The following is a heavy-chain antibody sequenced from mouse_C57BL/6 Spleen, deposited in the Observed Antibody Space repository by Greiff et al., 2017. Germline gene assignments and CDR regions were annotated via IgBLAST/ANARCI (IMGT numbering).Heavy chain of an antibody. CDR2: IRNKANGYTT. CDR3: ARWDYGNSFDY. J-gene: IGHJ2*01. Sequence: EVKVVESGGGLVQPGGSLSLSCAASGFTFTDYYMSWVRQPPGKALEWLGFIRNKANGYTTEYSASVKGRFTISRDNSQSILYLQMNALRAEDSATYYGARWDYGNSFDYWGQGTTLTASS. V-gene: IGHV7-3*01. D-gene: IGHD2-1*01. CDR1: GFTFTDYY.